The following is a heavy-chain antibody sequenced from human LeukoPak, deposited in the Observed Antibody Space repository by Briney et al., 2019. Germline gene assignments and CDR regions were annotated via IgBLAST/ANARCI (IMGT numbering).Heavy chain of an antibody. Sequence: SETLSLTCAVYGGSFSGYYWSWIRQPPGKGLEWIGEINHSGSTNYNPSLKSRVTISVDTSKNQFSLKLSFVTAADTAVYYCARTHEYYDFWSGYYNWPYYFDYWGQGTLVTVSS. J-gene: IGHJ4*02. CDR3: ARTHEYYDFWSGYYNWPYYFDY. V-gene: IGHV4-34*01. CDR2: INHSGST. D-gene: IGHD3-3*01. CDR1: GGSFSGYY.